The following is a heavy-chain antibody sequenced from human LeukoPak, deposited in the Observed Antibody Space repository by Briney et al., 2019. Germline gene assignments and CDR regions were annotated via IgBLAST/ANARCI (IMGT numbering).Heavy chain of an antibody. J-gene: IGHJ6*03. D-gene: IGHD3-3*01. V-gene: IGHV4-34*01. CDR1: GGSFSGYY. CDR3: AREGITIFGVVIPYNMDV. Sequence: SETLSLTCAVYGGSFSGYYWSWIRKPPGTGQEWMGEINNSGSTNYNPSLKSRVTISVDTSKIQFSLKLSSVTAADTAVYYCAREGITIFGVVIPYNMDVWGKGTTVTVTS. CDR2: INNSGST.